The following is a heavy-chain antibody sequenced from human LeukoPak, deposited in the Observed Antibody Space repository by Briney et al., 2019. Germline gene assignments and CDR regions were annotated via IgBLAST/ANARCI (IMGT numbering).Heavy chain of an antibody. D-gene: IGHD3-22*01. Sequence: PSETLSLTCTVSGGSISNYYWSWIRQPAGKGLEWIGRIYTSGSTNHNPSLKSRVTKSVDTSKNQFSLKLSSVTAADTAVYYCARDLDSSSRRMDVWGQGTTVTASS. V-gene: IGHV4-4*07. CDR2: IYTSGST. CDR3: ARDLDSSSRRMDV. CDR1: GGSISNYY. J-gene: IGHJ6*02.